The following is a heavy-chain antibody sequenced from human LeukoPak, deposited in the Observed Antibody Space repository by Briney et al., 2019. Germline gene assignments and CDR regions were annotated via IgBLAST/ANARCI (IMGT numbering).Heavy chain of an antibody. CDR3: ARDGDIVGATSSYYFDY. D-gene: IGHD1-26*01. J-gene: IGHJ4*02. CDR1: GYTFTGYY. Sequence: ASVKVSCKASGYTFTGYYMHWVRQAPGQGLEWMGWINPNSGGTNYAQKFQGRVTMTRDTSISTAYMELGRPRSDDTAVYYCARDGDIVGATSSYYFDYWGQGTLVTVSS. CDR2: INPNSGGT. V-gene: IGHV1-2*02.